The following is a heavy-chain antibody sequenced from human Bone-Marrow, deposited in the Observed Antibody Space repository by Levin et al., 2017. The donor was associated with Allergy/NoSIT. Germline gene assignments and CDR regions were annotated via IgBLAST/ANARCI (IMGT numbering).Heavy chain of an antibody. Sequence: GGSLRLSCAASGFTFSSYAMHWVRQAPGKGLEWVAVISYDGSNKYYADSVKGRFTISRDNSKNTLYLQMNSLRAEDTAVYYCARRYSNYDSGYYGMDVWGQGTTVTVSS. CDR3: ARRYSNYDSGYYGMDV. V-gene: IGHV3-30-3*01. CDR1: GFTFSSYA. J-gene: IGHJ6*02. D-gene: IGHD4-11*01. CDR2: ISYDGSNK.